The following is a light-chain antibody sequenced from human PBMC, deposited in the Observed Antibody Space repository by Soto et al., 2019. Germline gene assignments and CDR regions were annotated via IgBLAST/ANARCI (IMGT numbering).Light chain of an antibody. J-gene: IGLJ2*01. CDR3: QSFDTSQGRSV. Sequence: QSVLTQPPSVSGAPGQRVTIPCTGTSSNIGAGFDVHWYQHLPGTAPKLLIYGNNHRPSGVPDRFSGSKSGTSASLAITGLQAEDEADYSCQSFDTSQGRSVFGGGTKLTVL. V-gene: IGLV1-40*01. CDR1: SSNIGAGFD. CDR2: GNN.